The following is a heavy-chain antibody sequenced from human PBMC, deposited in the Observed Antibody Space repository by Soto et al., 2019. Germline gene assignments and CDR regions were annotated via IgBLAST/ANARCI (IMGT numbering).Heavy chain of an antibody. V-gene: IGHV3-7*01. D-gene: IGHD6-19*01. J-gene: IGHJ3*02. Sequence: LEWVANIKEDGSETYYVDSARGRFTISTDNAKNSLYLQMNSLRAEDTAVYYCARPLGWRDAFDIWGQGTMVTVSS. CDR3: ARPLGWRDAFDI. CDR2: IKEDGSET.